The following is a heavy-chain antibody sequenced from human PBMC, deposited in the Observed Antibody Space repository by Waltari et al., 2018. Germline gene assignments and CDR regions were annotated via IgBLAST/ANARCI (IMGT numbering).Heavy chain of an antibody. V-gene: IGHV3-21*01. D-gene: IGHD4-17*01. CDR2: ISYSSSYI. Sequence: EMQLVESGGGVVKPGGSLRLSCAASGFTFSSYNMNWVRQAPGKGLEWVSIISYSSSYIYYADSVKGRFTVSRDNAKSSLYLQMNSLRAEDTAVYYCARDHEYGGKADYWGQGTLVTISS. CDR1: GFTFSSYN. CDR3: ARDHEYGGKADY. J-gene: IGHJ4*02.